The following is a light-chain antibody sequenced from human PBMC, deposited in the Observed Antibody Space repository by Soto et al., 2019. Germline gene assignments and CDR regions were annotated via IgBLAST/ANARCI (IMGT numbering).Light chain of an antibody. CDR1: QGISSF. CDR2: GAS. J-gene: IGKJ3*01. V-gene: IGKV1-9*01. CDR3: QQVNSYPFT. Sequence: DIQLTQSPPYLSASVGDRVTIICRASQGISSFLAWYQQKPGRAPKLLVYGASTVERGVPSRFSDSGSGAEFTLTISSLQPEDFATYYCQQVNSYPFTFGPGTRVDIK.